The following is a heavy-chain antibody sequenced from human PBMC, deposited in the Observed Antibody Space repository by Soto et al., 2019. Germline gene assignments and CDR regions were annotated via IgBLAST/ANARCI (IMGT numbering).Heavy chain of an antibody. CDR3: ARVAY. CDR2: ISSGGNTK. J-gene: IGHJ4*02. CDR1: GFTFIRYS. Sequence: GGSLRLSCVSSGFTFIRYSINWFRQAPGKGLEWVSSISSGGNTKSYANSVKGRFTISRDNAKNSLYLEMNSLRPEDTAVYYCARVAYWGQGTLVTVSS. V-gene: IGHV3-21*06.